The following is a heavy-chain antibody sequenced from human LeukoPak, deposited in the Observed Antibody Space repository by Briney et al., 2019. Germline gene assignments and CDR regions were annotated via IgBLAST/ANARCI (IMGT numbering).Heavy chain of an antibody. V-gene: IGHV3-23*01. CDR1: GFTFSNIA. D-gene: IGHD3-9*01. CDR3: AKELDILTGLDY. CDR2: ISGSAGSA. J-gene: IGHJ4*02. Sequence: PGGSLRLSCAAPGFTFSNIAMTWVRQAPGKGLEWVSSISGSAGSAYYADSVKGRFTISRDNSKNTLYLQMNSLRAEDTAVYYCAKELDILTGLDYWGQGTLVTVSS.